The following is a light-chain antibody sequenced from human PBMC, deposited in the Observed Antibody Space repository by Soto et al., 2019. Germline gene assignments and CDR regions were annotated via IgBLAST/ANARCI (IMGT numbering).Light chain of an antibody. CDR3: QQDYDYPWT. Sequence: IQMTQSPSPLSASVGDSVTITCLASQGISRYLAWYQQKPGRAPKLLISAASTLQSGVPSRFSGSGSGTDCTLSISSLQPEDVATYYCQQDYDYPWTLGQGTKVDIK. J-gene: IGKJ1*01. CDR1: QGISRY. V-gene: IGKV1-6*01. CDR2: AAS.